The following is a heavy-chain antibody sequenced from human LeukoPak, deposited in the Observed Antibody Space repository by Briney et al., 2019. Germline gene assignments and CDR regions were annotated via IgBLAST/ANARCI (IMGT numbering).Heavy chain of an antibody. J-gene: IGHJ4*02. D-gene: IGHD3-22*01. CDR3: ARGFADVSAYGY. CDR1: GGSISSYY. Sequence: SETLSLTCSVPGGSISSYYGSSIRQPPGKGLEWIGDIYYSGSTHYNPSLKSRVTISVDTAKNQFSLKLSSVTAADTAVYFCARGFADVSAYGYWGQGILVTVSS. V-gene: IGHV4-59*01. CDR2: IYYSGST.